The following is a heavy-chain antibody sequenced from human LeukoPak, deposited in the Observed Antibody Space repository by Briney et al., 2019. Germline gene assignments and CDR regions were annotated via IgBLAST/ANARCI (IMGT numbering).Heavy chain of an antibody. V-gene: IGHV4-34*01. CDR2: INHSGST. CDR1: GGSFSGYY. J-gene: IGHJ4*02. Sequence: SETLSLTCAVYGGSFSGYYWSWIRQPPGKGLEWIGEINHSGSTNCNPSLKSRVTISVDTSKNQFSLKLSSVTVADTAVYYCARQRITMVRGVIITYFDYWGQGTLVTVSS. CDR3: ARQRITMVRGVIITYFDY. D-gene: IGHD3-10*01.